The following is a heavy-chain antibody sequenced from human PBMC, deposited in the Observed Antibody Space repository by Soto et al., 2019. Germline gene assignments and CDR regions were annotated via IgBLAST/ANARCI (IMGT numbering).Heavy chain of an antibody. J-gene: IGHJ6*03. CDR3: ARGGISHWAYFYYMDV. CDR2: IVVGSGNT. Sequence: SVKVSCKASGFTFTSSAVQWVRQARGQRLEWIGWIVVGSGNTNYAQKFQERVTITRDMSTSTAYMELSSLRSADTATYYCARGGISHWAYFYYMDVWDRGTTVTVSS. D-gene: IGHD2-21*01. CDR1: GFTFTSSA. V-gene: IGHV1-58*01.